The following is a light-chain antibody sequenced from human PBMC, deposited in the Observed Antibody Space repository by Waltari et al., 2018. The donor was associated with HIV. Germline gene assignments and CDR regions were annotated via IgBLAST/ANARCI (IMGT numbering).Light chain of an antibody. Sequence: QSALTQPRSVSGSPGQSVTISCTRTSSDVGGYKYVCWYQPHPAKAPKLRIYDVTKRPSGVPDRFSGSKSVNTASLTISGLEAEDEADYYCCSYAGSYTLVFGGGTKLTVL. CDR1: SSDVGGYKY. J-gene: IGLJ3*02. V-gene: IGLV2-11*01. CDR2: DVT. CDR3: CSYAGSYTLV.